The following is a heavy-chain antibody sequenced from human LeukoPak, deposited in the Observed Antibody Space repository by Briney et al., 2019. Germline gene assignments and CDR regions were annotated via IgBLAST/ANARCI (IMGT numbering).Heavy chain of an antibody. CDR2: IKQGGRED. J-gene: IGHJ5*01. D-gene: IGHD3-10*01. CDR3: ARDNGGWFDS. Sequence: QAGGSLRLSCVAPEFIFSDYWMSWVRQAPGRGLEWVAHIKQGGREDKYVGSGKGRLSVSRDNRKSTLSVQTDRLGVGHTAVCDCARDNGGWFDSWGRGTLVTVSS. V-gene: IGHV3-7*03. CDR1: EFIFSDYW.